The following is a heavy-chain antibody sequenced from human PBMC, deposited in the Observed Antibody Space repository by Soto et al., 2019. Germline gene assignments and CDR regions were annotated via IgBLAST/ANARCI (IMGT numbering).Heavy chain of an antibody. CDR2: IYYSGST. D-gene: IGHD2-2*01. Sequence: SETLSLTCTVSGGSISSSSYYWGWIRQPPGKGLEWIGSIYYSGSTYYNPSLKSRVTISVDTSKNQFSLKLSSVTAADTAVYYWARQFDCSSTSCYLFDYWGQGTLVTVSS. CDR1: GGSISSSSYY. V-gene: IGHV4-39*01. J-gene: IGHJ4*02. CDR3: ARQFDCSSTSCYLFDY.